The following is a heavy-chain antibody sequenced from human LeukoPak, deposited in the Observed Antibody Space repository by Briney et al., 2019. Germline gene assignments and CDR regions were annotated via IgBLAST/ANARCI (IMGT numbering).Heavy chain of an antibody. CDR1: GDSIISSDYH. J-gene: IGHJ3*01. CDR2: ISYSGNT. V-gene: IGHV4-39*01. Sequence: SETLSLTCTVSGDSIISSDYHWGWVRQPPGTGLEWIGTISYSGNTDYNPSLRSRVAVSVDTSNNQFSLRLSSVTAADTAVYHCARHCCTGPSKRVFDFWGQGTMVTVSS. D-gene: IGHD2-8*02. CDR3: ARHCCTGPSKRVFDF.